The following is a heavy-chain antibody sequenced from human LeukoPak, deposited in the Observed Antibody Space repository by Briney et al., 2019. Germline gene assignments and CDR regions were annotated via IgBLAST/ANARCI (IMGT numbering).Heavy chain of an antibody. CDR3: ATLLGETHFFDY. D-gene: IGHD1-26*01. CDR2: FDPEDGET. V-gene: IGHV1-24*01. CDR1: GFSFSGYY. J-gene: IGHJ4*02. Sequence: ASVKVSCKASGFSFSGYYMHWVRLAPGKGLEWMGGFDPEDGETIYAQKFKGRVTMTEDTSTDTAYMDLSSLRSEDTAVYYCATLLGETHFFDYWGQGTLVTVSS.